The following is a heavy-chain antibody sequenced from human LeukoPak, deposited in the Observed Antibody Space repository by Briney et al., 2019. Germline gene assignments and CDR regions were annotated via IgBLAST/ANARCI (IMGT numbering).Heavy chain of an antibody. Sequence: GGSLILSCAASGFTFSSYAMSWVRQAPGKGLEWVSDISGSGGSTYYADSVKGRFTISRDNSKNTLYLQMNSLRTEDTAAYYCAKQAGTTSYYYYYMDVWGKGTTVTVSS. D-gene: IGHD6-19*01. CDR3: AKQAGTTSYYYYYMDV. J-gene: IGHJ6*03. CDR1: GFTFSSYA. CDR2: ISGSGGST. V-gene: IGHV3-23*01.